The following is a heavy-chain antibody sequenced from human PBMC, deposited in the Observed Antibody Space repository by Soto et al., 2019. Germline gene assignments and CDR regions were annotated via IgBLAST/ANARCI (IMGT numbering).Heavy chain of an antibody. CDR1: RDSIVTIW. V-gene: IGHV5-51*01. J-gene: IGHJ4*02. Sequence: GLSMRVPWRGARDSIVTIWSARVLQMPGKGPEWMGSVYFGDSRTRYGPSFEGQVTISADKSTSTAYLQWTSLKASDSAIYYGATWRGSSWLAYLGQGTHVTVSS. CDR2: VYFGDSRT. D-gene: IGHD6-13*01. CDR3: ATWRGSSWLAY.